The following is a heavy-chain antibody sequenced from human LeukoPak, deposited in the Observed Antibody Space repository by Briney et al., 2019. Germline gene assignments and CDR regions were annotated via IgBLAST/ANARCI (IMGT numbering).Heavy chain of an antibody. CDR3: AKCSFAEGVDY. CDR2: ISGSGGST. Sequence: RGSLRLSCAASGFTFSDYSMSWIRQAPGKGLEWVSAISGSGGSTYYADSVKGRFTISRDNSKNTLYLQMNSLRAEDTAVYYCAKCSFAEGVDYWGQGTLVTVSS. CDR1: GFTFSDYS. J-gene: IGHJ4*02. D-gene: IGHD1-26*01. V-gene: IGHV3-23*01.